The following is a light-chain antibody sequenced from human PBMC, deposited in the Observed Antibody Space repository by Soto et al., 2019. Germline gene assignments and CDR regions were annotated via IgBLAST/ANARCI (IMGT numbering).Light chain of an antibody. CDR2: AAS. J-gene: IGKJ3*01. Sequence: DIQMTQSPSSLSASVGDRVTITCRASQSISNSLNWYQQKPGKAPKLLIYAASSLQSGVPSRFSGSGSGTDFSLTVSSLQPEDFATYYCQQSYSTPHTFGPGTKVDIK. V-gene: IGKV1-39*01. CDR1: QSISNS. CDR3: QQSYSTPHT.